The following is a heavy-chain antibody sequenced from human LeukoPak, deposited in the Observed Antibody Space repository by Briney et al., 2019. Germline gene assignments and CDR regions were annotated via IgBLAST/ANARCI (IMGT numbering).Heavy chain of an antibody. D-gene: IGHD2-8*02. CDR1: GGSISTYC. Sequence: SETLSLTCTVSGGSISTYCWSWIRQPPGKGLEWIGYIYYSGSTNYNPSLKSRVTISVDTSKNQFSLKLSSVTAADTAVYYCARVSGAGYDGRGVFDYWGQGTLVTVSS. V-gene: IGHV4-59*01. CDR2: IYYSGST. CDR3: ARVSGAGYDGRGVFDY. J-gene: IGHJ4*02.